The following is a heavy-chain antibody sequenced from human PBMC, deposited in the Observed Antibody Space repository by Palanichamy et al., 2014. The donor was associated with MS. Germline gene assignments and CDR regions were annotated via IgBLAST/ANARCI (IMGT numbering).Heavy chain of an antibody. CDR3: ARSLSSYYDFWSGYEAANYYYYYGMDV. J-gene: IGHJ6*02. Sequence: VQSGAEVKKPGASVKVSCKASGYTFTGYYMHWARQAPGQGLEWMGWINPNSGGTNYAQKFQGWVTMTRDTSISTANMELSRLRSDDTAVYYCARSLSSYYDFWSGYEAANYYYYYGMDVWGQGTTVTVSS. CDR2: INPNSGGT. V-gene: IGHV1-2*04. CDR1: GYTFTGYY. D-gene: IGHD3-3*01.